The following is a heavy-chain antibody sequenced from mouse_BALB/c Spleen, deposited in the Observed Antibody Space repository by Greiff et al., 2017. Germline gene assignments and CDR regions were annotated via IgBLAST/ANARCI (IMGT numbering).Heavy chain of an antibody. V-gene: IGHV5-4*02. CDR1: GFTFSDYY. D-gene: IGHD2-14*01. J-gene: IGHJ3*01. CDR3: ARDYRYDGWFAY. CDR2: ISDGGSYT. Sequence: EVQVVESGGGLVKPGGSLKLSCAASGFTFSDYYMYWVRQTPEKRLEWVATISDGGSYTYYPDSVKGRFTISRDNAKNNLYLQMSSLKSEDTAMYYCARDYRYDGWFAYWGQGTLVTVSA.